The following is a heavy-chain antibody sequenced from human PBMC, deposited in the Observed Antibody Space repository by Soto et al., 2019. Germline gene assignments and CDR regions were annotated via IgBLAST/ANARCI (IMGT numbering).Heavy chain of an antibody. Sequence: GGSLRLSCAASGFTFSSYAMSWARQAPGKGLEWVSAISGSGGSTYYADSVKGRFTISRDNSKNTLYLQMNSLRAEDTAVYYCAKDYVILTGYYPPPLTHYWGQGILVTVSS. D-gene: IGHD3-9*01. V-gene: IGHV3-23*01. CDR2: ISGSGGST. CDR1: GFTFSSYA. CDR3: AKDYVILTGYYPPPLTHY. J-gene: IGHJ4*02.